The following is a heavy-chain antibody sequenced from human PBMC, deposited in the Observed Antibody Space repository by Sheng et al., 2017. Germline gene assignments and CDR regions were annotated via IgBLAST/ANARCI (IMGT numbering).Heavy chain of an antibody. J-gene: IGHJ4*02. D-gene: IGHD3-22*01. CDR2: ISSSSYI. CDR3: ARSTYYYDPPSGY. V-gene: IGHV3-21*01. CDR1: GFTVSRYS. Sequence: EVQLVESGGGLVKPGGSLRLSCTASGFTVSRYSMIWVRQAPGKGLEWVSSISSSSYIYYADSVKGRFTISRDDAKNSLYLQMNSLEAEDTAVYYCARSTYYYDPPSGYWGQGTRVTVSS.